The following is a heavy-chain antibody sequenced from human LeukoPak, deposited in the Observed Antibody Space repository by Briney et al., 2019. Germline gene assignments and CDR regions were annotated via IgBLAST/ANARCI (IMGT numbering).Heavy chain of an antibody. Sequence: SETLSLTCTVSGGSISSSSYYWGWIRQPPGKGLEWIGSIYYSGSTYYNPSLKSRVTISVDTSKNQFSLKLSSVTAADTAVYYCARDPEAVGAFDIWGQGTMVTVS. V-gene: IGHV4-39*07. CDR2: IYYSGST. J-gene: IGHJ3*02. CDR1: GGSISSSSYY. CDR3: ARDPEAVGAFDI. D-gene: IGHD6-19*01.